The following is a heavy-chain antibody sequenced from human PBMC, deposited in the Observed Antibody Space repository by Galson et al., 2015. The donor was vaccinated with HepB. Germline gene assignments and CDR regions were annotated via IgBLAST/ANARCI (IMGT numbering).Heavy chain of an antibody. Sequence: ISGDSVSSNSGTWNWIRQSPSRGLEWLGRTYYRSKWYDDYAVSVKSRITINPDTSKNQFSLQLNSVTPEDTAVYYCARDGGSSWFGDLDCWGQGTRVTVSS. CDR2: TYYRSKWYD. CDR1: GDSVSSNSGT. D-gene: IGHD6-13*01. CDR3: ARDGGSSWFGDLDC. V-gene: IGHV6-1*01. J-gene: IGHJ4*02.